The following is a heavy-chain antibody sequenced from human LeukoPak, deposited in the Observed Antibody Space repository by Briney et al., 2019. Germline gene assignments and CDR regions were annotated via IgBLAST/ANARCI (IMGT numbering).Heavy chain of an antibody. CDR3: ASGVPAAPHY. CDR2: IIPIFGTA. D-gene: IGHD2-2*01. J-gene: IGHJ4*02. Sequence: ASVKVSCKASGGTFSSYAISWVRQAPGQGLEWMGGIIPIFGTANYAQKFQGRVTITTDESTSTAYMELSSLRSEDTVVYYCASGVPAAPHYWGQGTLVTLSS. V-gene: IGHV1-69*05. CDR1: GGTFSSYA.